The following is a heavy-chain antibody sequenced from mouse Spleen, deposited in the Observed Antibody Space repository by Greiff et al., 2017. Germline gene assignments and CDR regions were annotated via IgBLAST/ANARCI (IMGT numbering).Heavy chain of an antibody. CDR3: ARRTTVVEDWYFDV. J-gene: IGHJ1*01. CDR1: GFTFSDYG. Sequence: DVKLVESGGGLVKPGGSLKLSCAASGFTFSDYGMHWVRQAPEKGLEWVAYISSGSSTIYYADTVKGRFTISRDNAKNTLFLQMTSLRSEDTAMYYCARRTTVVEDWYFDVWGAGTTVTVSS. D-gene: IGHD1-1*01. V-gene: IGHV5-17*01. CDR2: ISSGSSTI.